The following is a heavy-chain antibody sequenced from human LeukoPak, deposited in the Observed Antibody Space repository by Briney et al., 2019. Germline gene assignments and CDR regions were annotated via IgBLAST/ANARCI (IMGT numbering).Heavy chain of an antibody. J-gene: IGHJ4*02. Sequence: SETLSLICTVPGGSISSYYWSWIRQPPGKGLEWIGYIFYSGSTNYNPSLKSRVTISVDTSKNQFSLKLSSVTAADTAVYYCARGGRWLQLSYFDYWGQGTLVTVSS. CDR2: IFYSGST. CDR3: ARGGRWLQLSYFDY. D-gene: IGHD5-24*01. CDR1: GGSISSYY. V-gene: IGHV4-59*01.